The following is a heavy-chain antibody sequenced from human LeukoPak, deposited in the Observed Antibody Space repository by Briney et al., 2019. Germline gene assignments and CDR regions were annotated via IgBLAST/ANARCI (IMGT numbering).Heavy chain of an antibody. CDR1: GYTFTGYY. CDR2: INPNSGGT. Sequence: EASVKVSCKASGYTFTGYYMHWVRQAPGQGLEWMEWINPNSGGTDYAQKFQGRVTMTRDTSISTAYMELSRLRSDDTAVYYCASGHTPCTNGVCSYLYYYYGMDVWGQGTTATVSS. V-gene: IGHV1-2*02. J-gene: IGHJ6*02. D-gene: IGHD2-8*01. CDR3: ASGHTPCTNGVCSYLYYYYGMDV.